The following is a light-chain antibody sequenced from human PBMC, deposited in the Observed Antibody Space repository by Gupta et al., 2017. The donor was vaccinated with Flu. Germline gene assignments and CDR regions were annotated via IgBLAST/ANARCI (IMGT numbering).Light chain of an antibody. V-gene: IGLV1-40*01. Sequence: QSVLTQPPSVSGAPGQSVTISCTGSSSNIGAGYDVHWYQQLPGTAPKVLIHGNSHRPSGVPDRFYGSKSGTSASLAITGLQAEDEADYYCQSYDSSLSVVVFGGGTKLTVL. CDR3: QSYDSSLSVVV. J-gene: IGLJ2*01. CDR2: GNS. CDR1: SSNIGAGYD.